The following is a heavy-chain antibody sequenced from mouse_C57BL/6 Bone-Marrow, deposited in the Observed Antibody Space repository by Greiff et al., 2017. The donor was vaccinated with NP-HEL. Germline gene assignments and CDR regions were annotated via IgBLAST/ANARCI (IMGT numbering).Heavy chain of an antibody. CDR1: GFTFSSYG. J-gene: IGHJ3*01. CDR2: ISSGGSYT. D-gene: IGHD2-4*01. V-gene: IGHV5-6*01. Sequence: VQLKESGGDLVKPGGSLKLSCAASGFTFSSYGMSWVRQTPDKRLEWVATISSGGSYTYYPDSVKGRFTISRDNAKNTLYLQMSSLKTEDTAMYYCASPYDYDVAWFAYGGQGTLVTVSA. CDR3: ASPYDYDVAWFAY.